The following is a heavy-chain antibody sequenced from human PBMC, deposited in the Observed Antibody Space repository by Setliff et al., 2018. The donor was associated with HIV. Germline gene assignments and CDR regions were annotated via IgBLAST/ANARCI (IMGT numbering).Heavy chain of an antibody. V-gene: IGHV3-23*01. Sequence: GSLRLSCAASGFTFSSYAMSWVRQAPGKGLEWVSAISGSGGSTYYADSVKGRFTISRDNSKNTLYLQLNSLRREDTAVYYCASARIPTGGTSTSFDYWGQGTLVTVSS. D-gene: IGHD1-1*01. CDR2: ISGSGGST. CDR1: GFTFSSYA. J-gene: IGHJ4*02. CDR3: ASARIPTGGTSTSFDY.